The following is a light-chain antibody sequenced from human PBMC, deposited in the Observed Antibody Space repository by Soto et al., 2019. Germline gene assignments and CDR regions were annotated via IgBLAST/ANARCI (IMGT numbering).Light chain of an antibody. CDR2: GAS. Sequence: EIVLTQSPGTLSLSPGERATLSCRASQTVNNNYLTWYQQTPGQAPRLLIYGASSRATGSPDKFSASGSGTDFTLTISRLEPEDFAVYYCQQYCTSPFTFGPGTKVDIK. J-gene: IGKJ3*01. V-gene: IGKV3-20*01. CDR3: QQYCTSPFT. CDR1: QTVNNNY.